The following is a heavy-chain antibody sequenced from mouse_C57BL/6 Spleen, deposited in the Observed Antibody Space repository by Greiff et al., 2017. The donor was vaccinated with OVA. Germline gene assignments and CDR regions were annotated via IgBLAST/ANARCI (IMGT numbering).Heavy chain of an antibody. CDR3: ARDWNCGY. CDR1: GYSITSGYY. V-gene: IGHV3-6*01. CDR2: ISYDGSN. D-gene: IGHD4-1*01. Sequence: EVKLQESGPGLVKPSQSLSLTCSVTGYSITSGYYWNWIRQFPGNKLEWMGYISYDGSNNYNPSLKNRISITRDTSKNQFFLKLNSVTTGDTATYYCARDWNCGYWGKGTTLTVSS. J-gene: IGHJ2*01.